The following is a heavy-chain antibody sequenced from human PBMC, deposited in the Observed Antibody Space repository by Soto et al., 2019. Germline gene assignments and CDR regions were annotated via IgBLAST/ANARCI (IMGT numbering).Heavy chain of an antibody. D-gene: IGHD2-21*01. J-gene: IGHJ6*02. Sequence: EVQLVESGGGLVQPGGYLRLSCAASGFTVSSNYMSWVRQAPGKGLEWVSVIYSGGSTYYADSVKGRFTISRHNSKNTLYLQMNSLRAEDTAVYYCARGDGGGYYYYGMDVWGQGTTVTVSS. CDR1: GFTVSSNY. CDR3: ARGDGGGYYYYGMDV. CDR2: IYSGGST. V-gene: IGHV3-53*04.